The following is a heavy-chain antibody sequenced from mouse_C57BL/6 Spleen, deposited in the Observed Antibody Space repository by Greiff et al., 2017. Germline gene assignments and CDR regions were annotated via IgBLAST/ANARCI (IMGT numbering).Heavy chain of an antibody. Sequence: EVQLVESGGGLVKPGGSLKLSCAASGFTFSSYAMSWVRQTPEKRLEWVATISDGGSYTYYPDNVKGRFTISRDNAKNNLYLQMSHLKSEDTAMYYCASNWDGYWYFGGWGTGTTVTVSS. V-gene: IGHV5-4*01. CDR2: ISDGGSYT. CDR1: GFTFSSYA. D-gene: IGHD4-1*01. J-gene: IGHJ1*03. CDR3: ASNWDGYWYFGG.